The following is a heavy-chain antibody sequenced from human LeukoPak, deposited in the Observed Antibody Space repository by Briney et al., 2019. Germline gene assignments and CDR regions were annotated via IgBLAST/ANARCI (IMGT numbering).Heavy chain of an antibody. D-gene: IGHD3-3*01. V-gene: IGHV3-20*04. CDR3: ARDTDFWSGYYIRYYYYYMDV. CDR1: GFTFDDYG. Sequence: GGSLRLSCAASGFTFDDYGMSWVRQAPGKGLEWVSGINWNGGSTGYADSVKGRFTISRDNAKNSLYLQMNSLRAEDTAVYYCARDTDFWSGYYIRYYYYYMDVWGKGTTVTVSS. CDR2: INWNGGST. J-gene: IGHJ6*03.